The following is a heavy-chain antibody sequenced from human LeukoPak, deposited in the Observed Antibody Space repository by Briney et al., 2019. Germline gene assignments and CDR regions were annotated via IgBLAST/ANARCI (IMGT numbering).Heavy chain of an antibody. V-gene: IGHV3-20*04. CDR1: GFTFDDYG. CDR2: INWNGGST. CDR3: ARVVDLIGTGLYYFDY. J-gene: IGHJ4*02. Sequence: PGGSLRLSCAASGFTFDDYGMSWVRQAPGKGLEWVSGINWNGGSTGYADSVKGRFTISRDNAKNSLYLQMNSLRAEDTALYYCARVVDLIGTGLYYFDYWGQGTLVTVSS. D-gene: IGHD1-1*01.